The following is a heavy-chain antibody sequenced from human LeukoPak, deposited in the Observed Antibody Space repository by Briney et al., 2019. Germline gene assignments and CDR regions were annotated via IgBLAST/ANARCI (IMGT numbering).Heavy chain of an antibody. Sequence: GGSLRLSCAASGFTFSSYWMSWVRQAPGKGLEGVANIKQDGSEKYYVDSVKGRFTISRDNAKNSLYLQMNSLRAEDTGVYYCAREDTAMDPYSYYSGMDVWGQGTTLTVSS. CDR3: AREDTAMDPYSYYSGMDV. J-gene: IGHJ6*02. D-gene: IGHD5-18*01. CDR2: IKQDGSEK. CDR1: GFTFSSYW. V-gene: IGHV3-7*01.